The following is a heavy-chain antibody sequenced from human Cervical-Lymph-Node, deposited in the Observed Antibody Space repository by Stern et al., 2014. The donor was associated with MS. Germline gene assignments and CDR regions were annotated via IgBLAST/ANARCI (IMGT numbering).Heavy chain of an antibody. J-gene: IGHJ6*02. CDR1: GAPISSGTYF. Sequence: VQLVESGPGLVKPSQTLSLTCTVSGAPISSGTYFWGWIRQPAGKGLEWIGRIYNSGATNYNPSLKSRVTISLDTPKNQISLKLSSVTAADTAVYYCARDDALGPTRYHYGMDVWGQGTTVTVSS. CDR2: IYNSGAT. V-gene: IGHV4-61*02. CDR3: ARDDALGPTRYHYGMDV. D-gene: IGHD1-26*01.